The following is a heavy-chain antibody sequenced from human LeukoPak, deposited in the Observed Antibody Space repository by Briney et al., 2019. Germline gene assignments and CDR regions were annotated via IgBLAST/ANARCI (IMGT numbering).Heavy chain of an antibody. V-gene: IGHV1-8*01. CDR1: GYTFTSYD. D-gene: IGHD2-2*01. J-gene: IGHJ4*02. CDR3: ARDLFASGAAAEY. Sequence: ASVKVPCKASGYTFTSYDINWVRQATGQGLEWMGWMNPNSGNTGYAQKFQGRVTMTTDTSTSTAYMELRSLRSDDTAVYYCARDLFASGAAAEYWGQGTLVTVSS. CDR2: MNPNSGNT.